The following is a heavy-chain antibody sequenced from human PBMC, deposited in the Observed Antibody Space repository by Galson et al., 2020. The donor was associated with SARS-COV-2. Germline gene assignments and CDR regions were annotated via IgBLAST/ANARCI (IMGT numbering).Heavy chain of an antibody. CDR2: IYYGGVT. J-gene: IGHJ3*02. Sequence: SETLSLTCTVSGGSISSSNYYWGWIRQPPGRRLEWIGSIYYGGVTHYSPSLKSRVTTSVDRTKNQFSLKLNSVTAADTAVYYCARHYVIEDACDMWGRGTMVTVSS. CDR1: GGSISSSNYY. CDR3: ARHYVIEDACDM. D-gene: IGHD3-10*02. V-gene: IGHV4-39*01.